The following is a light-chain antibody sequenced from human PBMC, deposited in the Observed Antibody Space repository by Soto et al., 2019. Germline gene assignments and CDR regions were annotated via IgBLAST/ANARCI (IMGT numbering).Light chain of an antibody. V-gene: IGKV3-20*01. CDR1: QSISSNY. CDR2: GAS. Sequence: EIVLTQSPATLSLSPGERATLSCRASQSISSNYVAWYRQTPGQAPRLLIYGASNSATGIADRFSGSGSGTDFTLIISSLQPEDFALYYCQQYGSSPWTFGQGTKVEIK. CDR3: QQYGSSPWT. J-gene: IGKJ1*01.